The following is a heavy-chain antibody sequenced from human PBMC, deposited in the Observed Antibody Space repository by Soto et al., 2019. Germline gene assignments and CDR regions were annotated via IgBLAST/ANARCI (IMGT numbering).Heavy chain of an antibody. CDR2: IYYSGST. CDR1: GGSISSYY. V-gene: IGHV4-59*01. J-gene: IGHJ6*04. Sequence: SETLSLTCTVSGGSISSYYWSWIRQPPGKGLEWIGYIYYSGSTNYNPSLKSRVTISVDTSKNQFSLKLSSVTAADTAVYYCARGIVVPAATGYYYYSTDVWGKGTSVTVSS. CDR3: ARGIVVPAATGYYYYSTDV. D-gene: IGHD2-2*01.